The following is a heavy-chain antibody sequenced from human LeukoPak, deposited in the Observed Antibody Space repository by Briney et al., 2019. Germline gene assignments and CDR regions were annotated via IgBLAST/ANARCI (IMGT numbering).Heavy chain of an antibody. J-gene: IGHJ6*04. Sequence: PSETLSLTCAVYGGSLSGYYWSWIRQPPGKGLEWIGEINHSGSTNYNPSLKGRVTISVDTSKNQFSLKLSSVTAADTAVYYCARGGGRTYGMDVWGKGTTVTVSS. V-gene: IGHV4-34*01. CDR3: ARGGGRTYGMDV. CDR2: INHSGST. D-gene: IGHD2-15*01. CDR1: GGSLSGYY.